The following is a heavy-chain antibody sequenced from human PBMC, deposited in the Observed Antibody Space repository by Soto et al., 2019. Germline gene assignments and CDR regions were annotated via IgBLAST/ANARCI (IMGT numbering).Heavy chain of an antibody. Sequence: SVKVSCKASGGMFYSSAITWVRQAPGQGLEWKGRIVPMNGSPNYAQTFQGRVTITADESTSTAYMELSSLRSEDTAVYYCARVGYSSGWTHFDYWGQGTLVTVSS. V-gene: IGHV1-69*13. D-gene: IGHD6-19*01. CDR2: IVPMNGSP. CDR3: ARVGYSSGWTHFDY. J-gene: IGHJ4*02. CDR1: GGMFYSSA.